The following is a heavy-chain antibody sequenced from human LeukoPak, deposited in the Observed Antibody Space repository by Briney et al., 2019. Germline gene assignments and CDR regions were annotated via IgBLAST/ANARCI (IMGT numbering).Heavy chain of an antibody. CDR2: IYTSGST. J-gene: IGHJ5*02. CDR3: ARDQGWSGYDSGWSWFDP. D-gene: IGHD5-12*01. Sequence: SETLSLTCTVSGGSISSYYWSWIRQPAGKGLEWIGRIYTSGSTNYNPSLKSRVTMSVDTSKNQFSLKLSSVTAADTAVYYCARDQGWSGYDSGWSWFDPWGQGTLVTVSS. V-gene: IGHV4-4*07. CDR1: GGSISSYY.